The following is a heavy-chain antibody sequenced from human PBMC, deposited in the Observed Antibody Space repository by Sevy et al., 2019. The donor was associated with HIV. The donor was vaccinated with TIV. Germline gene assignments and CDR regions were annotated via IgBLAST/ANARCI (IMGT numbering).Heavy chain of an antibody. CDR1: GGSFTRNA. D-gene: IGHD3-16*01. Sequence: ASVKVSCKASGGSFTRNAFSWVGQAPGQGLEWMGGIIPIFPTTKYAQKFQGRLTVTADESTSTAYMELRNLRSDDTAGYHCASPPRGSGPSDCYYYGLYVWGQGTLVTVSS. CDR3: ASPPRGSGPSDCYYYGLYV. V-gene: IGHV1-69*13. J-gene: IGHJ4*03. CDR2: IIPIFPTT.